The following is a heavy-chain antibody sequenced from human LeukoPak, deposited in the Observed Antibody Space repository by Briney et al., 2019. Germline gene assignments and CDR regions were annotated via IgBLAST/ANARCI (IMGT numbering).Heavy chain of an antibody. CDR1: GFTFSSYA. J-gene: IGHJ4*02. Sequence: GRSLRLSCAASGFTFSSYAMHWVRQAPGKGLEWVAVISYDGSNKYYADSVKGRFTISRDNSENTLYLQMSGLRAEDTAVYYCAKGTGDMGYYFDYWGQGTLVTVSS. CDR2: ISYDGSNK. D-gene: IGHD7-27*01. V-gene: IGHV3-30-3*01. CDR3: AKGTGDMGYYFDY.